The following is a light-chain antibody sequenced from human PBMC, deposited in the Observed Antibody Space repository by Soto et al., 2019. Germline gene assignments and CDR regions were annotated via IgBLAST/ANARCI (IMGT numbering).Light chain of an antibody. CDR2: VAS. CDR3: QHHGSGPWP. CDR1: QSVSSSN. Sequence: EIVLTQSPDTLSLSPGERATLSCRASQSVSSSNLAWYQHKPGQAPRLLIYVASRRATGIPDSFSGSGSGTEFTLTITRLEPEDFAVYYCQHHGSGPWPFGKGTKVQIK. V-gene: IGKV3-20*01. J-gene: IGKJ1*01.